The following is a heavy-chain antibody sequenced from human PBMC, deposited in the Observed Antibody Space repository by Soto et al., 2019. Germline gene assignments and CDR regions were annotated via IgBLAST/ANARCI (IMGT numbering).Heavy chain of an antibody. D-gene: IGHD6-19*01. CDR3: AKRRSSGSHYVDY. J-gene: IGHJ4*02. CDR1: GFTFSNYA. Sequence: EVQLLESGGGLVQPGGSLRLSCAASGFTFSNYAMTWVRQAPGKGLEWVSSVVDSGASTYYADSVRGRFTISRDNSKNTLYLHMTSLRAEDTAVYYCAKRRSSGSHYVDYWGQGALVTVSS. V-gene: IGHV3-23*01. CDR2: VVDSGAST.